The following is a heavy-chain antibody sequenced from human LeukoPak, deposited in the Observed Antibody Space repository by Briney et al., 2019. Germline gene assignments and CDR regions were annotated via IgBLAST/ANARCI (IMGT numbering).Heavy chain of an antibody. V-gene: IGHV1-8*01. CDR3: ARGYTPPFRSGWYAHYYYYGMDV. CDR2: MNPSSGNT. CDR1: GYTFTSYD. J-gene: IGHJ6*02. D-gene: IGHD6-19*01. Sequence: ASVKVSCKASGYTFTSYDINWVRQATGQGLEWMGWMNPSSGNTGYAQKFQGRVTMTRNTSISTAYMELSSLRSEDTAVYYCARGYTPPFRSGWYAHYYYYGMDVWGQGTTVTVSS.